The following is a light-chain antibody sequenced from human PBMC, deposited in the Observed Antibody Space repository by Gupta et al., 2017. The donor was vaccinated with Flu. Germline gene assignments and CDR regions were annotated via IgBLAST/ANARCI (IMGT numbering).Light chain of an antibody. V-gene: IGLV2-14*01. CDR3: SSDTRSNTLL. CDR2: EVT. J-gene: IGLJ2*01. Sequence: QSALTQPASVSGSPGQSIAISFTGTSSDVGGYNYVSWYQQPPGSAPNLMIYEVTKRPAGVAARFSASKSGNTASLTISGLQAEDEADYYCSSDTRSNTLLFGGGTKLTVL. CDR1: SSDVGGYNY.